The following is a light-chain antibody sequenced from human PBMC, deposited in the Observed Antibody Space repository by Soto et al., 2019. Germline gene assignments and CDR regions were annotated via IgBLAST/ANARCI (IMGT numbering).Light chain of an antibody. CDR2: AAS. CDR3: QKYNSAPLT. J-gene: IGKJ4*01. V-gene: IGKV1-27*01. CDR1: QAIGVS. Sequence: DIQVTQSPSSLSASLGDRVTITCRANQAIGVSLAWFQQQPGKVPKLLIYAASALQSGVLSRFSGSGSGTDFTLTISSLQPEDIATYYCQKYNSAPLTFGGGTKVEI.